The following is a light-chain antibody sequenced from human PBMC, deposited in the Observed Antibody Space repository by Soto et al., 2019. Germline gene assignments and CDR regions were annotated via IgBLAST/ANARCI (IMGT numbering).Light chain of an antibody. CDR2: DDN. J-gene: IGLJ1*01. Sequence: QSVLTQPPSVSAAPGQQVTISCSGSSSNIGGNSVSWYQQLPGTAPKLLIYDDNKRPSGIPDRFSGSKSGTSATLGITGFQTGDEADYYCGSWDSRLSAYVFGTGTKVTVL. V-gene: IGLV1-51*01. CDR1: SSNIGGNS. CDR3: GSWDSRLSAYV.